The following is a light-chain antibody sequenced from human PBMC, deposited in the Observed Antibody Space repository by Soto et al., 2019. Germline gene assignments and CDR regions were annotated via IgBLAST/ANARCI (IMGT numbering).Light chain of an antibody. J-gene: IGKJ1*01. Sequence: DIQMTQSPSSLSASVGDRVTITCRASQSISSYLNWYQQKPGKAPKILIYAAYGLERGVPSRFSGSVSGTEFTLTISSLQPEDLATYDCQQSYITRTFCQGSKVEIK. CDR1: QSISSY. V-gene: IGKV1-39*01. CDR3: QQSYITRT. CDR2: AAY.